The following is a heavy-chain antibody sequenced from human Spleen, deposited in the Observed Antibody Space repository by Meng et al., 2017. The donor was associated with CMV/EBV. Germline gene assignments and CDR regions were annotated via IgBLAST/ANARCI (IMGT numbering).Heavy chain of an antibody. V-gene: IGHV4-31*02. D-gene: IGHD3-3*01. CDR1: SGGYY. CDR2: VYYNGKSGNT. Sequence: SGGYYWTWIRQHPGKGLEWIGHVYYNGKSGNTYYNPSLESRITMSIDRSKDYFSLQLRSVTAADTALYYCARRASHWSGSGGWFHPWGQGTLVTVSS. CDR3: ARRASHWSGSGGWFHP. J-gene: IGHJ5*02.